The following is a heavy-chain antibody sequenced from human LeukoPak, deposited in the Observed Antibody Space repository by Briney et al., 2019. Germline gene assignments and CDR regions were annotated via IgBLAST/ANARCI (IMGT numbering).Heavy chain of an antibody. V-gene: IGHV3-23*01. D-gene: IGHD1-26*01. CDR3: ATDGSLPAY. CDR2: IDWAATNT. J-gene: IGHJ4*02. Sequence: PGGSLRLSCAASGFTFSSYAMGWVRQAPGERLEWVSAIDWAATNTPYADSVKGRFTISRDNSKNTLFLQMNSLRAEDAAVYYCATDGSLPAYWGQGTPVTVSS. CDR1: GFTFSSYA.